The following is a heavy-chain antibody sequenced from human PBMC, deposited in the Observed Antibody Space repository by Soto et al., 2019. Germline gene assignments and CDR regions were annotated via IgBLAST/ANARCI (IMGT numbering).Heavy chain of an antibody. CDR3: ARDGDGSGSYYNKGVGYNWFDP. V-gene: IGHV1-69*06. D-gene: IGHD3-10*01. J-gene: IGHJ5*02. CDR2: IIPIFGTA. CDR1: GGTFSSYA. Sequence: QVQLVQSGAEVKKPGSSVKVSCKASGGTFSSYAISWVRQAPGQGLEWMGGIIPIFGTANYAQKFQGRVTITADKSTSTAYMELSSLRSEDTAVYYCARDGDGSGSYYNKGVGYNWFDPWGQGILVTVSS.